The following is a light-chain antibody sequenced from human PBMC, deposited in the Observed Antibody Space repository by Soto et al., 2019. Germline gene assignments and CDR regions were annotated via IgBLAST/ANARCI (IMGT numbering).Light chain of an antibody. Sequence: DIVFTQSRATLSVYERDRPTLSCRACQSVSSNLAWYQQKPGQAPRLLIYGASTRATGIPARFSGSGSGTEFTLTISSLQSEDFAVYYGQQYNNWPITFGQGTRLEIK. J-gene: IGKJ5*01. CDR3: QQYNNWPIT. CDR1: QSVSSN. CDR2: GAS. V-gene: IGKV3-15*01.